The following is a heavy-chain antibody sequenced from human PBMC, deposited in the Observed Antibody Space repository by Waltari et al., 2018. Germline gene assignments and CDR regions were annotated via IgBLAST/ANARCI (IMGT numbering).Heavy chain of an antibody. CDR1: GFAFSDFY. Sequence: QASLVESGGALVRPGGSLRLSCPASGFAFSDFYMTWIRQAPGKGLEGISYISSSGDTIYYADSVKGRFVVSRDNAENSLFLEMNNLRVNDSAVYYCARGSVADPWGPGTLVSVSS. J-gene: IGHJ5*02. CDR2: ISSSGDTI. V-gene: IGHV3-11*04. CDR3: ARGSVADP. D-gene: IGHD6-19*01.